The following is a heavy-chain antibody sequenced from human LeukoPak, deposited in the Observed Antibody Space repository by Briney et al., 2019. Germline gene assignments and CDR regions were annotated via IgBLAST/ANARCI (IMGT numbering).Heavy chain of an antibody. CDR2: IRSKANSYAT. D-gene: IGHD6-6*01. CDR3: TRTEYSSSSGYYYMDV. CDR1: GFTFSGSA. V-gene: IGHV3-73*01. Sequence: GGSLRLSCAASGFTFSGSAMHWVRQASGKGLEWVGRIRSKANSYATAYAASVKGRFTISRDDSKNTAYLQMNSLKTEDTAVYHCTRTEYSSSSGYYYMDVWGKGTTVTVSS. J-gene: IGHJ6*03.